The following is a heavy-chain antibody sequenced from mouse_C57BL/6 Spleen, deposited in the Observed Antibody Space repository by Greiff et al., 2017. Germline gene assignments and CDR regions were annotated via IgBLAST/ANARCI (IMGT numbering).Heavy chain of an antibody. CDR1: GFSLTSYG. J-gene: IGHJ4*01. V-gene: IGHV2-5*01. CDR2: IWRGGST. D-gene: IGHD1-1*01. Sequence: VKLVESGPGLVQPSQSLSITCTVSGFSLTSYGVHWVRQSPGKGLEWLGVIWRGGSTESTAALMSRLSITKDNSKSQVFFKMNSLQADDTAIYYRAATTVVAKDYYAMDSWGQGTSVTVSS. CDR3: AATTVVAKDYYAMDS.